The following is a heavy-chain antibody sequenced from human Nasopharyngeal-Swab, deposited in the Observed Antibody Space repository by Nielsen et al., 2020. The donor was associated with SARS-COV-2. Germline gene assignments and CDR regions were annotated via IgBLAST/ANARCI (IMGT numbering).Heavy chain of an antibody. D-gene: IGHD6-13*01. J-gene: IGHJ6*03. CDR2: IIPIFGTA. Sequence: VRQAPGQRLEWMGGIIPIFGTANYAQKFQGRVTITADKSTSTAYMELSSLRSEDTAVYYCARSGDSNYRRPPYYYYYMDVWGKGTTVTVSS. V-gene: IGHV1-69*06. CDR3: ARSGDSNYRRPPYYYYYMDV.